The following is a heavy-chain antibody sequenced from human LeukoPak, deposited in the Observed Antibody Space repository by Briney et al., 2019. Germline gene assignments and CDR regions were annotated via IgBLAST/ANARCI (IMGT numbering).Heavy chain of an antibody. V-gene: IGHV3-48*01. CDR1: GFTFSDYS. J-gene: IGHJ4*02. CDR3: ARSSGYPFFDY. D-gene: IGHD3-22*01. Sequence: PGGSLRLSCEASGFTFSDYSMTWVRQAPGEGLEWLSYITSTSDTIYYRDSVRGRFTSSRDNAKHSVYLQMNSLRAEDTAVYYCARSSGYPFFDYWGQGTLVTVSS. CDR2: ITSTSDTI.